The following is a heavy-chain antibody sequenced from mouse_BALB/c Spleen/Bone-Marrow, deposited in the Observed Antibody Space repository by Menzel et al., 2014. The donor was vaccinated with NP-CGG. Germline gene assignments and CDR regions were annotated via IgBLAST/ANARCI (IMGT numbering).Heavy chain of an antibody. D-gene: IGHD1-1*01. V-gene: IGHV5-6-3*01. CDR1: GFTFSSYG. J-gene: IGHJ2*01. CDR2: INSNGGST. CDR3: ARERYYGNGRIFEY. Sequence: EVHLVESGGGLVQPGGSLKLSCAASGFTFSSYGMSWVRQTPDKRLELVATINSNGGSTYYPDSVKGRFTISRDSAKNTLYLQMSSLKSEDTAMYYCARERYYGNGRIFEYWGQGTTLTVSS.